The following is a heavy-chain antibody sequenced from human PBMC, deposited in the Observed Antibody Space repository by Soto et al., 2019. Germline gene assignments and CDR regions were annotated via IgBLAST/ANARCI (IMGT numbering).Heavy chain of an antibody. V-gene: IGHV4-30-4*01. CDR1: GGSISSGDYY. CDR3: ARVLRITPYYYYYGMDV. Sequence: QVQLQESGPGLVKPSQTLSLTCTVSGGSISSGDYYWSWIRQPPGKGLEWIGYIYYSGSTHYNPSLKSRVTISVDTSKNQFSLKLSSVTAADTAVYYCARVLRITPYYYYYGMDVWGQGTTVTVSS. CDR2: IYYSGST. J-gene: IGHJ6*02. D-gene: IGHD3-10*01.